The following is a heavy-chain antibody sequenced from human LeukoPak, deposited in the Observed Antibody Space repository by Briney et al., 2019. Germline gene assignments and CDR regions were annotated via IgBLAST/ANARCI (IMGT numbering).Heavy chain of an antibody. CDR3: ARAPQPTSYGDYGKRYFDL. V-gene: IGHV4-59*01. CDR1: GDSLSGYY. Sequence: PSETLSLTCDFSGDSLSGYYWSWLRQPPGKGLEWIAYRQSNGYTEYYPSLMSRVTISVDTSKNQFSLKLTSVTAADTAVYYCARAPQPTSYGDYGKRYFDLWGRGTLVTVSS. CDR2: RQSNGYT. J-gene: IGHJ2*01. D-gene: IGHD4-17*01.